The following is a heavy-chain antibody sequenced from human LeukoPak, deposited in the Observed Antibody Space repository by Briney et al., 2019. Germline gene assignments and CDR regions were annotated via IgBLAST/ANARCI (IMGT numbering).Heavy chain of an antibody. CDR2: IYYSGST. D-gene: IGHD3-22*01. Sequence: SETLSLTCTVSGGSLSPYYWDWIRQPPGKGLEWIAYIYYSGSTNYNPSLKSRVTMSVDTSKNQFSLKMSSVTAADTAVYYCARGYYDSGADYWGQGTLVTVSS. V-gene: IGHV4-59*08. J-gene: IGHJ4*02. CDR1: GGSLSPYY. CDR3: ARGYYDSGADY.